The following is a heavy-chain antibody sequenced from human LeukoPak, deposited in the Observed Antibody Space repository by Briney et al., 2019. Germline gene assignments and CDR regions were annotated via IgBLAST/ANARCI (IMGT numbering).Heavy chain of an antibody. CDR1: GFTFSDYY. D-gene: IGHD3-3*01. V-gene: IGHV3-11*04. Sequence: GRSLRLSCAASGFTFSDYYMSWIRQAPGKGLEWVSYISSSGSTIYYADSVKGRFTISRDNAKNSLYLQMNSLRAEDTAVYYCAREGYYDFWSGYYRGYYFDYWGQGTLVTLSS. CDR2: ISSSGSTI. CDR3: AREGYYDFWSGYYRGYYFDY. J-gene: IGHJ4*02.